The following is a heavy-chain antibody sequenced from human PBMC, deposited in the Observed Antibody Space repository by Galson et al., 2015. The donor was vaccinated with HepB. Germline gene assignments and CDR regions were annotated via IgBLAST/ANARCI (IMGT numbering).Heavy chain of an antibody. CDR2: ISYDGSNK. D-gene: IGHD6-19*01. V-gene: IGHV3-30*18. J-gene: IGHJ4*02. CDR3: AKDRVAVAGQFDY. CDR1: GFTFSSYG. Sequence: SLRLSCAASGFTFSSYGMHWVRQAPGKGLEWVAVISYDGSNKYYADSVKGRFTISRDNSKNTLYLQMNSLRAEDTAVYYCAKDRVAVAGQFDYWRQGTLVTVSS.